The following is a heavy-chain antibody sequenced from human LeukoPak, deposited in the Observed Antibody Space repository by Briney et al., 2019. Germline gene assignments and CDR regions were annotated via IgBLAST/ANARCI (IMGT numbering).Heavy chain of an antibody. Sequence: ASVKVSCKASGYTFTSYGISWVRQAPGQGLEWMGWISAYNGNTNYAQKLQGRVTMTTDTSTSTAHMELRSLRSDDTAVYYCARDSAFSGYDYEVPRFDYWGQGTLVTVSS. J-gene: IGHJ4*02. CDR3: ARDSAFSGYDYEVPRFDY. CDR1: GYTFTSYG. D-gene: IGHD5-12*01. CDR2: ISAYNGNT. V-gene: IGHV1-18*01.